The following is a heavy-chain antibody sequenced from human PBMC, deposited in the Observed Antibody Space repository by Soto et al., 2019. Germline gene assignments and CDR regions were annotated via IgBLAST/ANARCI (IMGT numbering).Heavy chain of an antibody. CDR2: IIPIFGTA. Sequence: QVQLVQSGAEVKKPGSSVKVSCKASGGTFSSYAISWVRQAPGQGLEWMGGIIPIFGTANYAQKFQGRVTITADESTNPAYMALSSLRSADTAVYYCASPYCSGGSCYPGWFDPWGQGTLVTVSS. CDR3: ASPYCSGGSCYPGWFDP. V-gene: IGHV1-69*12. D-gene: IGHD2-15*01. J-gene: IGHJ5*02. CDR1: GGTFSSYA.